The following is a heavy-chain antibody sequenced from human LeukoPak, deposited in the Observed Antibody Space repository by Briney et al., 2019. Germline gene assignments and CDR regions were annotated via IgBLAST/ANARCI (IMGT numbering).Heavy chain of an antibody. CDR3: AKESGKFDY. Sequence: PGGSLRLSCVVSGLNFADYAMHWVRQPPGKGPEWVSLISADGGTTFSADSVKGRFTIARDNSKNSLYLQMNSLRSEDTAMYFCAKESGKFDYWGQGTLVAVST. J-gene: IGHJ4*02. CDR1: GLNFADYA. V-gene: IGHV3-43*02. CDR2: ISADGGTT.